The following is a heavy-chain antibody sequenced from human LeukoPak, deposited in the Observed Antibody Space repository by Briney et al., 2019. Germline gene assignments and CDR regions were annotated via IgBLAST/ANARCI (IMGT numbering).Heavy chain of an antibody. D-gene: IGHD6-19*01. V-gene: IGHV1-2*02. CDR3: ARRAVAGNLFDY. CDR2: INPNSGGT. Sequence: APVKVSCKASGYTFTRYYMHWLRQAPGQGLEWMGWINPNSGGTNYAQKFQGRVTMTRDTSISTAYMELSRLRSDDTAVYYCARRAVAGNLFDYWGQGTLVTVSS. CDR1: GYTFTRYY. J-gene: IGHJ4*02.